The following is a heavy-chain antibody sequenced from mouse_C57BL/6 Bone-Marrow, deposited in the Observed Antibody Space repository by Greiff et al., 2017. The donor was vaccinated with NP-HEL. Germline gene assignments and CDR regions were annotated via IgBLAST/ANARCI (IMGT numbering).Heavy chain of an antibody. CDR1: GFTFSSYA. CDR2: MSSGGDYI. D-gene: IGHD1-1*02. Sequence: EVKLVESGEGLVKPGGSLKLSCAASGFTFSSYAMSWVRQTPEKRLEWVAYMSSGGDYIYYADTVKGRFTISRDNARNTLYLQMSSLKSEDTAMYYCTSDRGGSFAYWGQGTLVTVSA. J-gene: IGHJ3*01. V-gene: IGHV5-9-1*02. CDR3: TSDRGGSFAY.